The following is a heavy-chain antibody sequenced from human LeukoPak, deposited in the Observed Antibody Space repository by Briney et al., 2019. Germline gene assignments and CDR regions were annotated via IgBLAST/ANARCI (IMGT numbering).Heavy chain of an antibody. CDR1: GYTFTSYA. Sequence: ASVKVSCKASGYTFTSYAMHWVRQGPGQGPEWMGVSNPSGGSTTNAQKFQGRVTMTRDTSTSTVYMELSSLRSEDTAIYYCARARGSGSYYGHDYYYYHYMDVWGKGTTVTVSS. D-gene: IGHD3-10*01. CDR2: SNPSGGST. J-gene: IGHJ6*03. CDR3: ARARGSGSYYGHDYYYYHYMDV. V-gene: IGHV1-46*01.